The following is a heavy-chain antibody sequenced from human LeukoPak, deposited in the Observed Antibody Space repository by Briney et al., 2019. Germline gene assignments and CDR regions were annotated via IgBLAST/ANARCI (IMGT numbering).Heavy chain of an antibody. CDR3: ARGHVPGSTRHWDF. V-gene: IGHV3-74*01. D-gene: IGHD3-10*01. J-gene: IGHJ4*02. Sequence: GGSLRLSCEASGFTFSSHWMHWVRQVPEKGLVWVARIRGDENEIDYADSVKGRFTISRDNAKNTLYLQMNSLRVEDTAVYFCARGHVPGSTRHWDFWGQGTLVTVSS. CDR1: GFTFSSHW. CDR2: IRGDENEI.